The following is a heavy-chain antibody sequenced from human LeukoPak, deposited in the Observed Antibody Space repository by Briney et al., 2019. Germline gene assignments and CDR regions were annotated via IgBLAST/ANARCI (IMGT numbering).Heavy chain of an antibody. V-gene: IGHV1-69*13. CDR1: GYTFTDYY. D-gene: IGHD2-2*02. J-gene: IGHJ4*02. CDR3: ARSEGLAVPAAI. CDR2: IIPIFGTA. Sequence: ASVKVSCKASGYTFTDYYMHWVRQAPGQGLEWMGGIIPIFGTANYAQKFQGRVTITADESTSTAYMELSSLRSEDTAVYYCARSEGLAVPAAIWGQGTLVTVSS.